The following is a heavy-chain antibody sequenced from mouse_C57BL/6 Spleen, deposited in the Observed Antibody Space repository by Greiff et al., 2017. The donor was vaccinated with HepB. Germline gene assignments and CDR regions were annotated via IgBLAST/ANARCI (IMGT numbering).Heavy chain of an antibody. J-gene: IGHJ2*01. V-gene: IGHV1-69*01. Sequence: QVQLQQPGAELVMPGASVKLSCKASGYTFTSYWMHWVKQRPGQGLEWIGEIDPSDSYTNYNQKFKGKSTLTVDKSSSTAYMQLSSLTSEDSAVYYCARVDWDGGYWGQGTTLTVSS. CDR3: ARVDWDGGY. D-gene: IGHD4-1*01. CDR2: IDPSDSYT. CDR1: GYTFTSYW.